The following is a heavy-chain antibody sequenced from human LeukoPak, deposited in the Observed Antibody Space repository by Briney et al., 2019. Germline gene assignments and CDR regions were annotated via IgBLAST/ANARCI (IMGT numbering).Heavy chain of an antibody. CDR1: GFTFSSYS. CDR2: ISSSSSYI. Sequence: GGSLRLSCAASGFTFSSYSMNWVRQAPGKGLEWVSSISSSSSYIYYAGSVKGRFTISRDNAKNSLYLQMNSLRAEDTAVYYCARHPPSGYWGQGTLVTVSS. D-gene: IGHD3-10*01. CDR3: ARHPPSGY. V-gene: IGHV3-21*01. J-gene: IGHJ4*02.